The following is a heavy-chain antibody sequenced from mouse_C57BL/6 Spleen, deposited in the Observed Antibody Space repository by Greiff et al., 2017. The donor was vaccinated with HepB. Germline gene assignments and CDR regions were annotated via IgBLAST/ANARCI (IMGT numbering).Heavy chain of an antibody. CDR1: GFTFSDFY. CDR2: SRNKANDYTT. V-gene: IGHV7-1*01. D-gene: IGHD3-2*02. Sequence: EVKLMESGGGLVQSGRSLRLSCATSGFTFSDFYMEWVRQAPGKGLEWIAASRNKANDYTTEYSASVKGRFIFSRDTSQSILYLQMNALRAEDTAIYYCARDSDSSGYVNAMDYWGQGTSVTVSS. J-gene: IGHJ4*01. CDR3: ARDSDSSGYVNAMDY.